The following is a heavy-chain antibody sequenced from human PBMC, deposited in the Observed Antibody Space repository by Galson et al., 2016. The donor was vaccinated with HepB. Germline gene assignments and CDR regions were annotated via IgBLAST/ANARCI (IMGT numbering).Heavy chain of an antibody. D-gene: IGHD2-2*01. CDR1: GFTFSSYA. CDR2: ISSNGGST. CDR3: ARSLTLYCISTTCYGNYYGMDG. J-gene: IGHJ6*02. V-gene: IGHV3-64*01. Sequence: SLRLSCAASGFTFSSYAMHWVRQAPGKGLEYVSAISSNGGSTSYANSVKGRFTISRDNSKNTLYLPMGSLRAEDMAVYYCARSLTLYCISTTCYGNYYGMDGWGQGTTVTVSS.